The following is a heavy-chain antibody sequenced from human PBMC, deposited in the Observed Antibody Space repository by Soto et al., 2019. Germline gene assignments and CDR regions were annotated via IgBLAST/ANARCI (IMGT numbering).Heavy chain of an antibody. CDR3: AREVYDYVWGSYRYFDY. D-gene: IGHD3-16*02. CDR2: IYYSGST. CDR1: GGSISSGDYY. J-gene: IGHJ4*02. V-gene: IGHV4-30-4*01. Sequence: QVQLQESGPGLVKPSQTLSLTCTVSGGSISSGDYYWSWIRQPPGKGLEWIGYIYYSGSTYYNPSLKSRVTISVDPSKTQFSLKMSSVTAADTAVYYCAREVYDYVWGSYRYFDYWGQGTLVTVSS.